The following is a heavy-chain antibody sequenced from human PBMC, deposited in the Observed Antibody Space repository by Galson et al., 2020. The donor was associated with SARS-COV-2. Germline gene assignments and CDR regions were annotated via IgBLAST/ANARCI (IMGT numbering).Heavy chain of an antibody. V-gene: IGHV3-53*01. Sequence: GGSLRLSCAASGFTVSSNYMSWVRQAPGKGLEWVSVIYSGCSTYYAYSVKGRFTISRDNSKNTPYLQLNSLRAEDTAVYYCARDSTGSVWWTHDFYYYSGMDVWGQGTTVTVSS. CDR2: IYSGCST. CDR3: ARDSTGSVWWTHDFYYYSGMDV. J-gene: IGHJ6*02. CDR1: GFTVSSNY. D-gene: IGHD2-8*02.